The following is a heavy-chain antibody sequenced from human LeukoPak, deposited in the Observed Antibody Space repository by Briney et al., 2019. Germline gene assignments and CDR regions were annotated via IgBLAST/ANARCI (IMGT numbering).Heavy chain of an antibody. V-gene: IGHV1-18*01. CDR1: GYTFTSCG. D-gene: IGHD3-10*01. CDR2: ISAYNGNT. CDR3: ARDGRFGEFLYYYYGMDV. Sequence: ASVKVSCKASGYTFTSCGISWVRQAPGQGLEWMGWISAYNGNTNYAQKLQGRVTMTTDTSTSTAYMELRSLRSDDTAVYYCARDGRFGEFLYYYYGMDVWRQGPTLTVPS. J-gene: IGHJ6*02.